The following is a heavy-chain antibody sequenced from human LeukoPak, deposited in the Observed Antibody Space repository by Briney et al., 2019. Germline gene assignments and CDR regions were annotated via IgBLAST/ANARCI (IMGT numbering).Heavy chain of an antibody. Sequence: SETLSLTCIVSGGSISGSSYYWGWIRQAPGKGLEWIGSIYYSGITHHNSSLKSRVTISVDMSTNQFSLRVSSVTAADTAVYYCARDGWESGDYWGQGTLVTVSS. CDR2: IYYSGIT. D-gene: IGHD1-26*01. CDR3: ARDGWESGDY. V-gene: IGHV4-39*07. CDR1: GGSISGSSYY. J-gene: IGHJ4*02.